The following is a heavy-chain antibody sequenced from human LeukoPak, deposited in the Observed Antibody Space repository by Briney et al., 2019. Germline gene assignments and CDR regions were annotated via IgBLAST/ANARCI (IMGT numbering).Heavy chain of an antibody. J-gene: IGHJ4*02. D-gene: IGHD6-19*01. Sequence: GGSLRLSCAASGFTFKNYEMNWVRQTPGKELEWVSYISSSGSPIYYADSVKGRFIISRDNAKNSLYLQMNSLRAEDTAVYYCARGPSVGSGWSPDYWGQGTLVTVSS. CDR2: ISSSGSPI. V-gene: IGHV3-48*03. CDR1: GFTFKNYE. CDR3: ARGPSVGSGWSPDY.